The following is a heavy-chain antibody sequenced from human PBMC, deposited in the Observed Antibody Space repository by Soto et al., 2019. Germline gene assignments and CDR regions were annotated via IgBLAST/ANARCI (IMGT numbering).Heavy chain of an antibody. Sequence: PSETLSLTCGVSGGTVASSHWWSWVRQSPGRGSEWIGNVYHTGDTNFNPSLQSRVTFSVDKSNNQFSLRLTSVTAADTAVYFCAREIVTAGGKNYFDPWGPGTLVTVSS. CDR3: AREIVTAGGKNYFDP. J-gene: IGHJ5*02. V-gene: IGHV4-4*02. D-gene: IGHD2-21*02. CDR1: GGTVASSHW. CDR2: VYHTGDT.